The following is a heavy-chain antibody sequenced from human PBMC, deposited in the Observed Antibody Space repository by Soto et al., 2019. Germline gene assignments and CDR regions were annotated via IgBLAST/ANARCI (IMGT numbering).Heavy chain of an antibody. CDR2: INPNTGKP. Sequence: ASVKVSCKGSGYSFTRYSINWLRQAPGQGFEWMGWINPNTGKPTYDQGFTGRFVFSVDTSVSTVYLQISSLKADDSAVYYCARDRASGSFDYWGQGTQVTVS. D-gene: IGHD1-26*01. CDR3: ARDRASGSFDY. J-gene: IGHJ4*02. CDR1: GYSFTRYS. V-gene: IGHV7-4-1*01.